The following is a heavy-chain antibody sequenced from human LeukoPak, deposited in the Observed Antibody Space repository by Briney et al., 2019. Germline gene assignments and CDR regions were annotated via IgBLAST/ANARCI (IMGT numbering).Heavy chain of an antibody. CDR1: GFTFSSYG. CDR3: AKLGIVTTVTRGLSGMDV. CDR2: ISYDGSNK. Sequence: HPGTSLRLSCAASGFTFSSYGMHWVRQAPGKGLEWVAVISYDGSNKYYADSVKGRFTISRDNSKNTLYLQMNSLRAEDTAVYYCAKLGIVTTVTRGLSGMDVWGQGTTVTVSS. V-gene: IGHV3-30*18. D-gene: IGHD4-11*01. J-gene: IGHJ6*02.